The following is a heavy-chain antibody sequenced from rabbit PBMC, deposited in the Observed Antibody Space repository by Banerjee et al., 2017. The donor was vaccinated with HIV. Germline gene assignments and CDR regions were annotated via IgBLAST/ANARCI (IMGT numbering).Heavy chain of an antibody. J-gene: IGHJ4*01. Sequence: QEQLEESGGGLVKPEGSLTLTCTASGFSFSSSYWVCWVRQAPGKGLEWIACIYTGDGRTYYASWAKGRFTISKTSSTTVTLQMTSLTVADTATYFCARGDAAYFHFKLWGQGTLVTVS. V-gene: IGHV1S45*01. CDR1: GFSFSSSYW. CDR2: IYTGDGRT. CDR3: ARGDAAYFHFKL. D-gene: IGHD6-1*01.